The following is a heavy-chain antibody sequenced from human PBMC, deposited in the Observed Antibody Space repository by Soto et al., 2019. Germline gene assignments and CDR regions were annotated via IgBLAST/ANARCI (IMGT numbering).Heavy chain of an antibody. CDR3: AREGNLGRWIQPLDS. J-gene: IGHJ4*02. CDR1: GGSISSYY. V-gene: IGHV4-59*01. CDR2: VYYFGST. Sequence: SETLSLTCTVSGGSISSYYWSWIRQPPGKGLEWIGYVYYFGSTNYNPSLKSRVTISVDTSKNQFSLKLRSVTTADTAVYFCAREGNLGRWIQPLDSWGQGTLVTVSS. D-gene: IGHD2-2*03.